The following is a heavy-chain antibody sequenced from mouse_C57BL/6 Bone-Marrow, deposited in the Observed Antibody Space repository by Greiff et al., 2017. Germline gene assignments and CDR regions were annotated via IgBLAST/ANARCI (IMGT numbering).Heavy chain of an antibody. CDR3: ARGYGEGAMDY. Sequence: QVQLKQPGAELVRPGSSVKLSCKASGYTFTSYWMHWVKQRPIQGLEWIGNIDPSDSETHYNQKFKDKATLTVDKSSSTAYMQLSSLTSEDSAVYYCARGYGEGAMDYWGQGTSVTVSS. CDR1: GYTFTSYW. CDR2: IDPSDSET. V-gene: IGHV1-52*01. J-gene: IGHJ4*01. D-gene: IGHD1-1*01.